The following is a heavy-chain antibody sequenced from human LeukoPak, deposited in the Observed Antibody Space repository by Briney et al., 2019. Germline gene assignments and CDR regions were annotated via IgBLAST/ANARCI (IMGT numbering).Heavy chain of an antibody. V-gene: IGHV4-59*01. CDR2: IFHSGST. CDR3: ARDGAVDILTGYGAFYI. Sequence: SETLSLTCTVSGGSISSYYWSWIRQPPGKGLEWIGNIFHSGSTNYNPSLKSRVTISVDTSKNQSSLKLNSVTAADTAIYYCARDGAVDILTGYGAFYIWGQGTMVIVS. D-gene: IGHD3-9*01. CDR1: GGSISSYY. J-gene: IGHJ3*02.